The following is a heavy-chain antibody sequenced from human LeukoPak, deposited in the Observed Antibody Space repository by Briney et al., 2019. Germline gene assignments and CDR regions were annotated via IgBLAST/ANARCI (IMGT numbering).Heavy chain of an antibody. Sequence: GGSLRLSCAASGFTFSSYAMSWVRQAPGKGLEWVSSISGSGDSTFYADSVKGRFTISRDNSKNTLFLQMNSLRAEDTAVYYCAKGDWGSGWGQGTLATVSS. V-gene: IGHV3-23*01. CDR3: AKGDWGSG. J-gene: IGHJ4*02. D-gene: IGHD3/OR15-3a*01. CDR2: ISGSGDST. CDR1: GFTFSSYA.